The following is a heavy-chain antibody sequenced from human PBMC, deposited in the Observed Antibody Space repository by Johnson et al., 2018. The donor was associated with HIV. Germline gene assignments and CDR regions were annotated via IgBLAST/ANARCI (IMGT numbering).Heavy chain of an antibody. V-gene: IGHV3-30*02. CDR3: ATIDYYDSSGYADVFDI. CDR1: GFTFSSYG. D-gene: IGHD3-22*01. Sequence: QVQLVESGGGVVQPGGSLRLSCAASGFTFSSYGMHWVRQAPGKGLEWVAFIRYDGSTKYYADSVKGRFTISRDNSENTLYLQMNSLRAEDTAVYYCATIDYYDSSGYADVFDIWGQGTMVTVSS. CDR2: IRYDGSTK. J-gene: IGHJ3*02.